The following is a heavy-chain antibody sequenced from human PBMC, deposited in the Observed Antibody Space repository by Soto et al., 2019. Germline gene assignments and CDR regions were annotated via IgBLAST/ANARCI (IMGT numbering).Heavy chain of an antibody. CDR2: IYYSGST. Sequence: SETLSLTCTVSGGSISSGGYYWSWIRQHPVKGLEWIGYIYYSGSTYYNPSLKSRVTISVDTSKNQFPLKLSSVTAADTAVYYCARHSYYYGSTYGCWLDPWGQGTLVTVSS. V-gene: IGHV4-31*02. CDR1: GGSISSGGYY. D-gene: IGHD3-10*01. J-gene: IGHJ5*02. CDR3: ARHSYYYGSTYGCWLDP.